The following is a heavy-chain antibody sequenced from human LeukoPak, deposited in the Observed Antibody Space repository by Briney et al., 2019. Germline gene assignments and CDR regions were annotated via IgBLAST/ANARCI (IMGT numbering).Heavy chain of an antibody. Sequence: GGSLRLSCAASGFTFSSYSMNWVRQAPGKGLEWISYISSSSTTVYYADSVKGRFTISRDNSKNTLFLQMNSLRAEDTAVYYCAKGSVYDYVWGSHRTYYFDYWGQGTLVTVSS. J-gene: IGHJ4*02. CDR3: AKGSVYDYVWGSHRTYYFDY. D-gene: IGHD3-16*02. V-gene: IGHV3-48*01. CDR1: GFTFSSYS. CDR2: ISSSSTTV.